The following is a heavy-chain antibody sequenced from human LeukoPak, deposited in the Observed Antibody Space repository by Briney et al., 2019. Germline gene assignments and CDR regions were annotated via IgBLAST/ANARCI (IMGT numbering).Heavy chain of an antibody. CDR2: IKQDGSEK. J-gene: IGHJ4*02. Sequence: GGSLRLSCAASGFTFSSYWMSWVRQAPGKGLEWVANIKQDGSEKYYVDSVKGRFTISRDNAKNSLYLQMNSLRAEDTAVYYCAKDRGKAMVVPAAGFDYWGQGTLVTVSS. D-gene: IGHD2-2*01. CDR1: GFTFSSYW. V-gene: IGHV3-7*01. CDR3: AKDRGKAMVVPAAGFDY.